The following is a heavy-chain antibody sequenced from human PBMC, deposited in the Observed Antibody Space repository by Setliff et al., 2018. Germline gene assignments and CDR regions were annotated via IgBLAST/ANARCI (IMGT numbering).Heavy chain of an antibody. V-gene: IGHV3-7*01. J-gene: IGHJ4*02. Sequence: GGSLRLSCAASGFTFSNCWVSWVRQAPGKGLEWLASTNPDASEKYYVDSVKGRFTISRDNAKNSLSLQMNSLRTEDTAVYYCFGAGTCSYWGQGTLVTVSS. CDR1: GFTFSNCW. D-gene: IGHD3-10*01. CDR3: FGAGTCSY. CDR2: TNPDASEK.